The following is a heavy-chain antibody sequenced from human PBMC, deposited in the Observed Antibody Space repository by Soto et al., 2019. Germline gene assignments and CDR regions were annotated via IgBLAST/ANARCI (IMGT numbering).Heavy chain of an antibody. Sequence: QVQLQESGPGLVRPSQTLSLTCTVSAGSISTFNYYWSWIRQHPEKGLEWIGYISYSGSTFYHSSLKSRVTISLDTSKKQFSLTLTSVTAAETAVYYCARSAQWDGFDPWGQGTMVTVSS. CDR2: ISYSGST. D-gene: IGHD2-8*01. CDR3: ARSAQWDGFDP. V-gene: IGHV4-31*03. J-gene: IGHJ3*01. CDR1: AGSISTFNYY.